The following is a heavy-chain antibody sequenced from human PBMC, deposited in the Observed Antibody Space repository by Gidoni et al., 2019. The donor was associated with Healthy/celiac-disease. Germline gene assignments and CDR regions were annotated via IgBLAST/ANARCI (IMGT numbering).Heavy chain of an antibody. J-gene: IGHJ6*02. CDR2: IKQDGSEK. CDR1: GFTFSSYW. Sequence: EVQLVESGGGLVQPGGSLRLSCAASGFTFSSYWMSWVRQAPGKGLEWVANIKQDGSEKYYVDSVKGRFTISRDNAKNSLYLQMNSLRAEDTAVYYCARDIPNIVVVVAGPGYYGMDVWGQGTTVTVSS. CDR3: ARDIPNIVVVVAGPGYYGMDV. D-gene: IGHD2-15*01. V-gene: IGHV3-7*01.